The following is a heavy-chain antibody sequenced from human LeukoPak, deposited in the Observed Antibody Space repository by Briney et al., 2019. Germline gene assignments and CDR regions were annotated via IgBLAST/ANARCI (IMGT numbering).Heavy chain of an antibody. J-gene: IGHJ3*02. CDR3: AREAYGGEGPFDI. D-gene: IGHD4-23*01. CDR1: GFTFSSHG. Sequence: GGSLRLSCAAPGFTFSSHGMHWVRQAPGKGLGWVAVIWYDGSNKYYADSVKGRFTISRDNSKNTLYLQMNSLRAEDTAVYYCAREAYGGEGPFDIWGQGTMVTVSS. CDR2: IWYDGSNK. V-gene: IGHV3-33*01.